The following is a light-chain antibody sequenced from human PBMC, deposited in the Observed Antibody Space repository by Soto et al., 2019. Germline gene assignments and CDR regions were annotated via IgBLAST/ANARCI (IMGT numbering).Light chain of an antibody. J-gene: IGLJ3*02. CDR3: ATWDDSLNGWV. V-gene: IGLV1-44*01. Sequence: QSVLTQPPSTSGAPGQRVTISCSGSAASVERNTVNWYQQLPNKAPKLLIYNNNQRPSGVPDRLSGSKSATSASLVISGLQSEDEADYYCATWDDSLNGWVFGGGTKLIVL. CDR1: AASVERNT. CDR2: NNN.